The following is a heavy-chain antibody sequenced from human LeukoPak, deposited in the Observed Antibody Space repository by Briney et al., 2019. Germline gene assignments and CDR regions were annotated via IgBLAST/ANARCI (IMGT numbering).Heavy chain of an antibody. CDR1: GFTVSSNY. D-gene: IGHD3-22*01. CDR3: ARVPSVLYYYDSSGYFNWFDP. CDR2: ISDDGLNT. V-gene: IGHV3-30*03. Sequence: GGSLRLSCAASGFTVSSNYMSWVRQAPGKGLEWVAAISDDGLNTFYIDSVKGRFTISRDNAKVSLYLQVNSLRAEDTAMYYCARVPSVLYYYDSSGYFNWFDPWGQGTLVTVSS. J-gene: IGHJ5*02.